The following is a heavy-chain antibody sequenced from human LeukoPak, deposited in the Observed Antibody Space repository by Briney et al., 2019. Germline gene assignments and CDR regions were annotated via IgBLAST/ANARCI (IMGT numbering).Heavy chain of an antibody. CDR2: IYYSGST. CDR1: GGSISSGDYY. D-gene: IGHD3-10*01. Sequence: SETLSLTCTVSGGSISSGDYYWSWIRQPPGKGLEWIGYIYYSGSTYYNPSLKSRVTISVDTSKNQFSLKLSSVTAADTAVYYCARGYGSGSYYNGFDYWGQGALVTVSS. V-gene: IGHV4-30-4*01. J-gene: IGHJ4*02. CDR3: ARGYGSGSYYNGFDY.